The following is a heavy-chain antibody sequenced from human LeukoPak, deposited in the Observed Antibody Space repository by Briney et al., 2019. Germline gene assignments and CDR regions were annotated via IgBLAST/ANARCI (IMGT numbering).Heavy chain of an antibody. CDR2: IYHSGST. CDR1: GGSISSHY. D-gene: IGHD6-13*01. Sequence: PSETLSLTCTVSGGSISSHYWSWIRQPPGKGLEWIGEIYHSGSTNYNPSLKSRVTISVDKSKNQFSLKLSSVTAADTAVYYCASLKAAALWYHFDYWGQGTLVTVSS. V-gene: IGHV4-59*11. J-gene: IGHJ4*02. CDR3: ASLKAAALWYHFDY.